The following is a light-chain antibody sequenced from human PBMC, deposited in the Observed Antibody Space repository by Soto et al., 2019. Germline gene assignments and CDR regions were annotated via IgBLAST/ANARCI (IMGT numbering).Light chain of an antibody. J-gene: IGKJ1*01. CDR1: QSVSSY. V-gene: IGKV3-11*01. Sequence: EIVLTQSPATLSLSPGERATLACRASQSVSSYLAWYQQKPGQAPRLLIYDASNRATGIPARFSGSGSGTDFTLPISSLEPEDFAAYYCQQRSNWPRTFGEGTKVEIK. CDR2: DAS. CDR3: QQRSNWPRT.